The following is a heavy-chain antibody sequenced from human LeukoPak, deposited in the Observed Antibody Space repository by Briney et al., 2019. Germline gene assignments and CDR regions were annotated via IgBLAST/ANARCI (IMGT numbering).Heavy chain of an antibody. Sequence: SETLSLTCAASGDSISSSSYYWGWIRQPPGKGLEWIGSIYYSGSTYYNPSLKSRVTISVDTSKNQFSLRLTSVTAADTAVYYCTRQAGTYSYYYYYMDVWGKGTPVTVSS. CDR2: IYYSGST. CDR1: GDSISSSSYY. V-gene: IGHV4-39*01. CDR3: TRQAGTYSYYYYYMDV. J-gene: IGHJ6*03. D-gene: IGHD1-26*01.